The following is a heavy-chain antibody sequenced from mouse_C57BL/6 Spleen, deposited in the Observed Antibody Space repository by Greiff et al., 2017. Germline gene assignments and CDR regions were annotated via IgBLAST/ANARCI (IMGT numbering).Heavy chain of an antibody. J-gene: IGHJ2*01. CDR3: ARRGNPYYFDY. CDR1: GFTFSSYG. V-gene: IGHV5-6*01. CDR2: ISRGGSYT. Sequence: VQLKASGGDLVKPGGSLKLSCAASGFTFSSYGMSWVRQTPDQRLEWVATISRGGSYTYYPDSVKGRYTISRDKAKNTLYLQMSSRKSEDTAMYYCARRGNPYYFDYWGQGTTLTVSS.